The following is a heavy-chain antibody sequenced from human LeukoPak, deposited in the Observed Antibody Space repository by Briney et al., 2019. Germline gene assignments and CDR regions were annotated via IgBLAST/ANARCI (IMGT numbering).Heavy chain of an antibody. J-gene: IGHJ3*02. CDR3: ARAPLSPYSYVPSVAFDI. D-gene: IGHD5-18*01. V-gene: IGHV3-30*14. CDR2: ISYDGSNK. CDR1: GFTFSSYA. Sequence: GGSLRLSCAASGFTFSSYAMHWVRQAPGKGLEWVAVISYDGSNKYYADSVKGRFTISRDNSKNTLYLQMNSLRAEDTAVYYCARAPLSPYSYVPSVAFDIWGQGTMVTVSS.